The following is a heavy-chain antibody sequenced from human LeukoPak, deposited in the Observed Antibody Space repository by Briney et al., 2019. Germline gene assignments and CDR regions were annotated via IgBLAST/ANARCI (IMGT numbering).Heavy chain of an antibody. CDR2: TYYRSKWYN. J-gene: IGHJ6*02. V-gene: IGHV6-1*01. Sequence: SQTLSLTCALSGDSVSSNSAAWTWIRQSPSRGLEWLGRTYYRSKWYNDYAVSVKCRITINPDTSKNQFSLQLNSVTPEDTAVYYCARRGYSYGYYYYGMDVWGQGTTVTVSS. CDR1: GDSVSSNSAA. D-gene: IGHD5-18*01. CDR3: ARRGYSYGYYYYGMDV.